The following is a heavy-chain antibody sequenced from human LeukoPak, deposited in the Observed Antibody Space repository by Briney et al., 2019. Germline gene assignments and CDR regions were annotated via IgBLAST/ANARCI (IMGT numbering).Heavy chain of an antibody. Sequence: ASVKVSCKASGYTFTSNYIHWVRQAPGQGLEWMGVIYPRDGSTSYAQKFQGRGTVTRDTSTSTVHMQLSSLRSEDTAVYYCARDILTGSPCFDPWGEGTLVTVSS. CDR1: GYTFTSNY. D-gene: IGHD3-9*01. J-gene: IGHJ5*02. CDR3: ARDILTGSPCFDP. CDR2: IYPRDGST. V-gene: IGHV1-46*01.